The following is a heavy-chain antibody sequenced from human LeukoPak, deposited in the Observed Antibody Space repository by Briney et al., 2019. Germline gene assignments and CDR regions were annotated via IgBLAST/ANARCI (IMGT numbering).Heavy chain of an antibody. CDR3: AKGYSRPANDAFDI. CDR1: GFTFDDYA. J-gene: IGHJ3*02. D-gene: IGHD5-18*01. Sequence: PGRSLRLSCAASGFTFDDYAMHWVRQAPGKGLEWVSGISWNSGSIGYADSVKGRFTISRDNAKNSLYLQMNSLRAEDTALYYCAKGYSRPANDAFDIWGQGTMATVSS. CDR2: ISWNSGSI. V-gene: IGHV3-9*01.